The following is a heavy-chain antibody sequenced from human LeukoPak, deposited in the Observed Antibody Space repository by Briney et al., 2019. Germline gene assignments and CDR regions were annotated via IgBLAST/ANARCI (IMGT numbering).Heavy chain of an antibody. J-gene: IGHJ3*02. V-gene: IGHV3-23*01. D-gene: IGHD3-10*01. CDR1: GFTFSSYA. CDR3: AKDDGGSPPDAFDI. Sequence: GESLKISCAASGFTFSSYAMSWVRQAPGKGLEWVSTISYSGGSTYYADSVKGRFAISRDSSKNTLYLQMNGLRGEDTAVYYCAKDDGGSPPDAFDIWGQGTLVTVSS. CDR2: ISYSGGST.